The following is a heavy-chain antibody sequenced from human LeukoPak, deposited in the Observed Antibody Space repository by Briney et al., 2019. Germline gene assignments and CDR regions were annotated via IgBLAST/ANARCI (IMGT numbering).Heavy chain of an antibody. V-gene: IGHV4-59*01. J-gene: IGHJ6*03. CDR1: GGSISSYY. D-gene: IGHD3-3*01. CDR3: ARAASYDFWSGYPGYYMDV. Sequence: PSETLSLTCTVSGGSISSYYWSWIRQPPGKGLEWIGYIYYSGSTNYNPSLKSRVTISVDTSKNQFSLRLSSVTAADTAVYYCARAASYDFWSGYPGYYMDVWGKGTTVTVSS. CDR2: IYYSGST.